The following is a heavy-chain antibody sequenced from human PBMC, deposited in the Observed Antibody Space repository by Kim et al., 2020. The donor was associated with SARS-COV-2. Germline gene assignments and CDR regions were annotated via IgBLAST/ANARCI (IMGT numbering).Heavy chain of an antibody. CDR2: IFHSGSI. CDR3: ARGSSYSGSYFGN. J-gene: IGHJ4*02. D-gene: IGHD1-26*01. V-gene: IGHV4-4*02. CDR1: GGSITSSNW. Sequence: SETLSLTCAVSGGSITSSNWWSWVRQPPGKGLEWIGEIFHSGSINYKPSLKSRVTISVDKSKNQFSLRLTSVTAADTAVYFCARGSSYSGSYFGNWGQGTLVTVSS.